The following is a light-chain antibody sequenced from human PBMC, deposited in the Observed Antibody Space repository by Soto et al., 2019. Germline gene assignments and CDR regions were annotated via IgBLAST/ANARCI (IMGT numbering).Light chain of an antibody. J-gene: IGKJ1*01. Sequence: IQMTQSPSTLSASVGDRVTFTCRASQTISTWLAWYQQKPGEAPKLLIYKASTLEVGVPSRFNASESGTEFTLTINTLQPADFATYYCQQYNSYPWTFGQGTKV. CDR2: KAS. CDR1: QTISTW. V-gene: IGKV1-5*03. CDR3: QQYNSYPWT.